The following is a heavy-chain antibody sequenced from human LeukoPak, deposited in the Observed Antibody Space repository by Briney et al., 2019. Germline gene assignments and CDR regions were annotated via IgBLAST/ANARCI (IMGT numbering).Heavy chain of an antibody. V-gene: IGHV4-30-4*08. J-gene: IGHJ4*02. CDR2: IYYSGST. CDR3: ARGVTWIQLWPYFDY. Sequence: PSQTLSLTCTVSGGSISSGDYYWSWIRQPPGKGLEWIGYIYYSGSTYYNPSLKSRVTISVDTSKNQFSLKLSSVTAADTAVYYCARGVTWIQLWPYFDYWGQGTMLTVSS. D-gene: IGHD5-18*01. CDR1: GGSISSGDYY.